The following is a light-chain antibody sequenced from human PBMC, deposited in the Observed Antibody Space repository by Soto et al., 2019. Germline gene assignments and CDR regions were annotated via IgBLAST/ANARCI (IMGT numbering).Light chain of an antibody. V-gene: IGKV3-15*01. CDR2: GAS. CDR3: QQYNAWPRT. CDR1: QSVNNN. J-gene: IGKJ4*01. Sequence: EIVMTQSPATLSVSPGERATLSCRASQSVNNNLAWYQQKPGQAPRLLIYGASARATGIPARFSGSGSGTEFTLTISSLQSEDFAVYYCQQYNAWPRTFGGGTKVEIK.